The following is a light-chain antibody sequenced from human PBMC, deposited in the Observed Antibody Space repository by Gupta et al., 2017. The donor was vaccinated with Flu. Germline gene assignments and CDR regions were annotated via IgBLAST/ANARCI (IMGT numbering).Light chain of an antibody. Sequence: SALPQPASVSGSPGQSITISCTGTSSDVGSYNLVSWYQQHPGKAPKLMIYEGSKRPAGVANRFSGSKSGNTASLTISGLQAEDEADYYCCSDAVSSTYVFGTGTKFTVL. V-gene: IGLV2-23*01. CDR1: SSDVGSYNL. J-gene: IGLJ1*01. CDR3: CSDAVSSTYV. CDR2: EGS.